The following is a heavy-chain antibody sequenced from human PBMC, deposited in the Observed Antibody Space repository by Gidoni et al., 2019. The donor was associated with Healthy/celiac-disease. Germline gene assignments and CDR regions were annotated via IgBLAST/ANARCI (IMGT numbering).Heavy chain of an antibody. CDR2: IYYSEST. D-gene: IGHD2-15*01. J-gene: IGHJ4*02. CDR1: GGSIISGGYY. Sequence: QVQLQESGPGLVKPSQTLPPTCTVPGGSIISGGYYWSWIRQHPGKGLGWFGYIYYSESTYYNPSLKSRVTISVDTSKNQFSLKLSSVTAADTAVYYCAREVCSGGSCYPDYWGQGTLVTVSS. CDR3: AREVCSGGSCYPDY. V-gene: IGHV4-31*03.